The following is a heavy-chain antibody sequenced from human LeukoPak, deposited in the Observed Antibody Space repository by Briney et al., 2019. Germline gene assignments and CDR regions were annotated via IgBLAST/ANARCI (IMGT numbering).Heavy chain of an antibody. CDR3: ARGDSLWFGELLSHFDY. D-gene: IGHD3-10*01. V-gene: IGHV1-2*02. Sequence: GASVKVSCKASGYTFTGYYMHWVRQAPGQGLEWMGWINPNSGGTNYAQKFQGRVTMTRDTSISTAYVELSRLRSDDTAVYYCARGDSLWFGELLSHFDYWGQGTLVTVSS. CDR2: INPNSGGT. CDR1: GYTFTGYY. J-gene: IGHJ4*02.